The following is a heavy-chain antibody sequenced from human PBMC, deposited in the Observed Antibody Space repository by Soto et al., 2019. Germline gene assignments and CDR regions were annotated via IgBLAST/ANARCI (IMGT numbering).Heavy chain of an antibody. CDR3: AHSFVEMATIWWFDP. CDR1: GFSLSTSGVG. V-gene: IGHV2-5*02. CDR2: IYWDDDK. Sequence: QITLKESGPTLVKPTQTLTLTCTFSGFSLSTSGVGVGWIRQPQGKALEWLALIYWDDDKRYSPSLKSRVTITKHTSKNHVVLTMTNMDPVDTATYYCAHSFVEMATIWWFDPWGQGTLVTASS. D-gene: IGHD5-12*01. J-gene: IGHJ5*02.